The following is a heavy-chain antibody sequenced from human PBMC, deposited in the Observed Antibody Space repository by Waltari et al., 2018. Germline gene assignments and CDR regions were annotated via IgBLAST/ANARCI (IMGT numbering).Heavy chain of an antibody. V-gene: IGHV3-74*01. CDR1: GFTFSDTG. CDR3: ATAGNYRFDF. Sequence: EVQLVESGGGLVQPGGSLRLSCAVSGFTFSDTGIHWVRQTPGKGLMWVSRINPDGRTTNYADSVTGRFTISRDNAKNMVNLQMHSLGAEDTAVYYCATAGNYRFDFWGQGTLVTVSP. J-gene: IGHJ4*02. CDR2: INPDGRTT. D-gene: IGHD1-26*01.